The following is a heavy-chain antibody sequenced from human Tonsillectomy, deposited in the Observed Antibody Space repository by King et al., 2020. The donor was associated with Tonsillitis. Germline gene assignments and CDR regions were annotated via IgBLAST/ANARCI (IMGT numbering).Heavy chain of an antibody. CDR2: RHFSGST. Sequence: LQLQESGPGLVKPSETLSLTCTVSGGSSSSSSYYWGWIRQPPGKGLEWVGSRHFSGSTYYNPSLKSRVTISVDTSKNQFSLNLSSVTAADTAVYYCARHGSLEDYWGQGTLVTVSS. CDR1: GGSSSSSSYY. D-gene: IGHD3-16*02. V-gene: IGHV4-39*01. CDR3: ARHGSLEDY. J-gene: IGHJ4*02.